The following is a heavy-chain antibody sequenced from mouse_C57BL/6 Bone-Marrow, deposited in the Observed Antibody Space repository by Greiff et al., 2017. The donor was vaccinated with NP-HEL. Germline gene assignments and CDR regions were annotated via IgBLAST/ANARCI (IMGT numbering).Heavy chain of an antibody. CDR2: IYPGDGDT. Sequence: QVQLQQSGPELVKPGASVKISCKASGYAFSSSWMNWVKQRPGKGLEWIGRIYPGDGDTNYNGKFKGKATLTADKSSSTAYMQLSSLTSEDSTVYICAREGIILYYYAMDYWGQGTSVTVSS. CDR1: GYAFSSSW. J-gene: IGHJ4*01. D-gene: IGHD5-2*01. V-gene: IGHV1-82*01. CDR3: AREGIILYYYAMDY.